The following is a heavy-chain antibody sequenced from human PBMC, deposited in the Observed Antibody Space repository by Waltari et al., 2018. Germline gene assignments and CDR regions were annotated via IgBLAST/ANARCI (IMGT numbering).Heavy chain of an antibody. CDR2: VTGSGDST. Sequence: EVQLLESGGGLVQPGGSLRLSCAASGFTFSTYVMSWVRQAPGKGLWWLSGVTGSGDSTYHADSVKGRFTISRDNSKNTLYLQMNSLRVEDTAVYFCAKGLSSGFNNYFDSWGQGTLVTVSS. CDR3: AKGLSSGFNNYFDS. D-gene: IGHD3-22*01. V-gene: IGHV3-23*01. CDR1: GFTFSTYV. J-gene: IGHJ4*02.